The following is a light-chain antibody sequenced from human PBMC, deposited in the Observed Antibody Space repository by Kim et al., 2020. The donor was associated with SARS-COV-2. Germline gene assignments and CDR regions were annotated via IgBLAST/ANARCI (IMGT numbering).Light chain of an antibody. V-gene: IGLV6-57*03. CDR2: EDN. CDR1: SGSIASND. J-gene: IGLJ2*01. Sequence: GKTVTVSCTRSSGSIASNDVQWYQQRPGSAPTTVIYEDNQRPSGVPDLFSGSIDSSSNSASLTISGLKTEDEADYYCQSYDSSNQVFGGGTQLTVL. CDR3: QSYDSSNQV.